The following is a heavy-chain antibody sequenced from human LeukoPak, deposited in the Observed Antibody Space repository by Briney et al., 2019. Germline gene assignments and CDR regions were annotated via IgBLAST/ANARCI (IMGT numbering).Heavy chain of an antibody. D-gene: IGHD1-26*01. CDR3: ATRGSGASAFDY. V-gene: IGHV4-4*07. CDR2: IYTSGST. Sequence: SETLSLTCTVSGGSISTYYWSWIQQPAGKGLEWIGRIYTSGSTNYNPSLKSRVTMSLDTSKNHFSLNLSSVTAADTAVYYCATRGSGASAFDYWGQGALVTVSS. J-gene: IGHJ4*02. CDR1: GGSISTYY.